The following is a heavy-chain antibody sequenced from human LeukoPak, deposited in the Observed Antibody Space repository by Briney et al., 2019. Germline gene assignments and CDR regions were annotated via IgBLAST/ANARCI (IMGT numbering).Heavy chain of an antibody. Sequence: GWSLILSCAASGFSFSAYAMSWVRQAPGKGLGWISSITTRSDYTYYTDSVEGRFTISRDDAKNSLFLQMNSLRVEDTAIYYCARGGTGSENDYWGQGILVTVSS. J-gene: IGHJ4*02. D-gene: IGHD3-9*01. CDR3: ARGGTGSENDY. V-gene: IGHV3-21*01. CDR1: GFSFSAYA. CDR2: ITTRSDYT.